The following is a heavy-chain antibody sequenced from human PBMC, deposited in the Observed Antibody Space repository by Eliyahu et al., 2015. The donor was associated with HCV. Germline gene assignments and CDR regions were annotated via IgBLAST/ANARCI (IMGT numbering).Heavy chain of an antibody. CDR1: GFTFSGSG. CDR3: QSRFYDSSGSSIDY. V-gene: IGHV3-73*02. D-gene: IGHD3-22*01. CDR2: IRSKANSYAT. Sequence: EVQLVESGGGLVQPGGSLKLSCAASGFTFSGSGMHWVRQASGKGLEWVGRIRSKANSYATGYAASVKGRFTISRDDSKNTTYLQMNSLQTEDTAVYYCQSRFYDSSGSSIDYWGQGTLVHRLL. J-gene: IGHJ4*02.